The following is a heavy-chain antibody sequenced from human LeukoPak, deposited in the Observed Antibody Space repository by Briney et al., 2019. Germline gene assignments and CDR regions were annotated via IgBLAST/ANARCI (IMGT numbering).Heavy chain of an antibody. Sequence: PSETLSLTCTVSGGSISSSSYYWGWIRQPPGKGLEWIGSIYYSGSTYYNPSLKSRVTISVDTSKNQFSLKLSSVTAADTAVYYCARAVGDIVVVPEGYFDYWGQGTLVTVSS. CDR3: ARAVGDIVVVPEGYFDY. CDR2: IYYSGST. D-gene: IGHD2-2*01. J-gene: IGHJ4*02. V-gene: IGHV4-39*07. CDR1: GGSISSSSYY.